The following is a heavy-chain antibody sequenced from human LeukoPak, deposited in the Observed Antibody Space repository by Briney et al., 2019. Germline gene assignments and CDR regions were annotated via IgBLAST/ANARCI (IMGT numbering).Heavy chain of an antibody. V-gene: IGHV3-66*01. CDR3: AREGSQGSGSYFGY. CDR1: GFTVSSYY. D-gene: IGHD3-10*01. J-gene: IGHJ4*02. CDR2: SYRDGST. Sequence: GGSLRLSFAASGFTVSSYYMSWVRQARGKGLDWVSVSYRDGSTYNADSVKGRFTIYRDNSKNKLYLQKNSLRAEDTAVYYCAREGSQGSGSYFGYWGQGNLVTVSS.